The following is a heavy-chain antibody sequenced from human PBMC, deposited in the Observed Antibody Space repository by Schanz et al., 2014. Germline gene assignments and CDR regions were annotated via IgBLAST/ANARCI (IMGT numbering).Heavy chain of an antibody. J-gene: IGHJ5*02. D-gene: IGHD3-10*01. CDR3: ARGEFWRLFPTWFDP. Sequence: EVQLVESGGGLVQPGGSLRLSCVASGFTFSSFSMNWVRQTPEKGLGWVSYITTSSTTRYYAASLRGRFTISRDDAKNSVYMQINSVRDEDTDVYSSARGEFWRLFPTWFDPWGQGTLVTVSS. CDR1: GFTFSSFS. V-gene: IGHV3-48*02. CDR2: ITTSSTTR.